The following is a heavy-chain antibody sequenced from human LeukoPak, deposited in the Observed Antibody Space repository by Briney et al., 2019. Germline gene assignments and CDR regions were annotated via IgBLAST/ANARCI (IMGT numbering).Heavy chain of an antibody. CDR2: ISSSGSTI. D-gene: IGHD5-24*01. Sequence: QPGGSLRLSCAASGFTFSSYEMNWVRQAPGKGLEWVSYISSSGSTIYYADSVKGRFTISRDNAKNSLYLQMNSLRAEDTAVYYCARDGIETATIWGQGTLVTVSS. CDR3: ARDGIETATI. J-gene: IGHJ4*02. V-gene: IGHV3-48*03. CDR1: GFTFSSYE.